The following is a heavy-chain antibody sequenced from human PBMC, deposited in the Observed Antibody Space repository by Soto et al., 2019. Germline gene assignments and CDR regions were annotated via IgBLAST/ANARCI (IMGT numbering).Heavy chain of an antibody. CDR2: IYSDGST. CDR3: AREVRRERPIDY. D-gene: IGHD6-25*01. Sequence: PGGSLRLSCVVSGFTVSAIYLGWVRQAPGKGLEWVSSIYSDGSTYYTDSVKGRFTISRDNSKNTLYLQMKSLRVEDTAVYYCAREVRRERPIDYWGQGTLVTVSS. J-gene: IGHJ4*02. CDR1: GFTVSAIY. V-gene: IGHV3-66*01.